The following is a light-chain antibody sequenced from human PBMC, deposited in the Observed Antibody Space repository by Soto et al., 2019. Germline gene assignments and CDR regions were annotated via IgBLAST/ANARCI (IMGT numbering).Light chain of an antibody. CDR2: GAS. J-gene: IGKJ1*01. CDR3: QQYGSLPET. V-gene: IGKV3-15*01. CDR1: QSVSSN. Sequence: EIVMAQSPATLSVSPGERATLSCRASQSVSSNLAWYQQKPGQAPRLLIYGASTRATGIPARFSGSGSGTEFILTISRVEPGDVAMYFCQQYGSLPETFGQGTKVDIX.